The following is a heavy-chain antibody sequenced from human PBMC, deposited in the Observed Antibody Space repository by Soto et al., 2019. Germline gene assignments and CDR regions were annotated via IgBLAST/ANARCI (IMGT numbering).Heavy chain of an antibody. CDR3: ARRGSGNRDYFDY. Sequence: WASVKVSCKVSGYTFTGYYMHWVRQAPGQGLEWMGWINPNSGGTNYAQKFQGRVTMTRDTSISTAYMELSRLRSDDTAVYYCARRGSGNRDYFDYWGQGTLVTVSS. J-gene: IGHJ4*02. CDR1: GYTFTGYY. D-gene: IGHD3-16*01. CDR2: INPNSGGT. V-gene: IGHV1-2*02.